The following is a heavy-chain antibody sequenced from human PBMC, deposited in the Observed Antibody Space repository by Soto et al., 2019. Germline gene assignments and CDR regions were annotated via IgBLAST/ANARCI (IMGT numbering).Heavy chain of an antibody. CDR2: IAPGSGAP. CDR1: GGTFNNYA. J-gene: IGHJ5*02. CDR3: VSEALGKGWFDP. Sequence: QVQLVQSGAEVKQHGSSVKVSCKASGGTFNNYAFSWVRQAPGQGLEWVGGIAPGSGAPNYAQKFKGRVTLIADESKGPAYMELSSLRLEDTDVYYCVSEALGKGWFDPWGQGSLVTVSS. V-gene: IGHV1-69*12. D-gene: IGHD7-27*01.